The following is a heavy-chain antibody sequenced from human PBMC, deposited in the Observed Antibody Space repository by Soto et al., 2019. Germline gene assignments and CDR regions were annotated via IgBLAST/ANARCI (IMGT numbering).Heavy chain of an antibody. V-gene: IGHV4-59*08. Sequence: QVQLQESGPGLVKPSETLSLTCTVSGGSISSYYWSWIRQPPGKGLEWIGYIYYSGSTNYNPSLKSRVTISVDTSKNQFSLKLSSVTAADTAVYYCARQSAWHACDIWGQGTMVTVSS. CDR2: IYYSGST. CDR1: GGSISSYY. J-gene: IGHJ3*02. CDR3: ARQSAWHACDI. D-gene: IGHD2-2*01.